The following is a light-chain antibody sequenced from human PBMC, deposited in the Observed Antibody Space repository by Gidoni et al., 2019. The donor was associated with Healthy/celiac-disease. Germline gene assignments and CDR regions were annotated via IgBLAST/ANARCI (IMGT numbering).Light chain of an antibody. J-gene: IGLJ1*01. V-gene: IGLV3-1*01. Sequence: SSELTQPPSVSVPPGQTASITCSGDKLGDKYACWYQQKPGQSPVLVNYQDSKRPSGIPERFSGSNSGNTATLTISGTQAMDEADYYGQAWDSSTAFYVFGTGTKVTVL. CDR3: QAWDSSTAFYV. CDR1: KLGDKY. CDR2: QDS.